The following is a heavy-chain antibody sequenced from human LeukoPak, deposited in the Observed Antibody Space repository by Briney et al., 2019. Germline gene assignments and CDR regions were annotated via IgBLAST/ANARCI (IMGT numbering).Heavy chain of an antibody. CDR2: ISGSGTIT. CDR3: AKNLTVAGTLFDY. V-gene: IGHV3-23*01. D-gene: IGHD6-19*01. J-gene: IGHJ4*02. CDR1: GFTFSNYG. Sequence: GGSLRLPCTASGFTFSNYGMSWVRQAPGKGLDWVSAISGSGTITYYADSVKGRFTISRDNSKNTLYLQMNSLRADDTAVYYCAKNLTVAGTLFDYWGQGTLVTVSS.